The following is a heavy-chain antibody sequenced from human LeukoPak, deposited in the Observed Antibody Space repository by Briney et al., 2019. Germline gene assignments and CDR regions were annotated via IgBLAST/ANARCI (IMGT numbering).Heavy chain of an antibody. CDR2: IYYSGST. CDR3: ARNLPYYYDSTNLDY. V-gene: IGHV4-39*01. CDR1: GGSISSSSYY. D-gene: IGHD3-22*01. J-gene: IGHJ4*02. Sequence: SETLSLTCTVSGGSISSSSYYWGWIRQPPGKGLEWIGSIYYSGSTYYNPSLKSRVTISVDTSKNQFSLKLSSVTAADTAVYYCARNLPYYYDSTNLDYWGQGTLVTVSS.